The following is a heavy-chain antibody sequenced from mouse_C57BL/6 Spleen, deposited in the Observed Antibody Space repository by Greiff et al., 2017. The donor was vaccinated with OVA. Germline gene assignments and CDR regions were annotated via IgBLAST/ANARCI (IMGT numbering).Heavy chain of an antibody. CDR1: GFTFSSYA. V-gene: IGHV5-4*03. D-gene: IGHD1-1*01. CDR3: ARAYYGSSPAWFAY. Sequence: EVKLVESGGGLVKPGGSLKLSCAASGFTFSSYAMSWVRQTPEKRLEWVATISDGGSYTYYPDNVKGRFTISRDNAKNNLYLQMSQLKSEDTAMYYCARAYYGSSPAWFAYWGQGTLVTVSA. J-gene: IGHJ3*01. CDR2: ISDGGSYT.